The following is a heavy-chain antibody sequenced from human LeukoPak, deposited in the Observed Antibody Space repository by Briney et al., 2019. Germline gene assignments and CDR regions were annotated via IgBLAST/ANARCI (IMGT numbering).Heavy chain of an antibody. CDR2: ISSSSSYI. J-gene: IGHJ3*01. D-gene: IGHD3-9*01. CDR1: GFTFSSYS. Sequence: PGGSLRLSCAASGFTFSSYSMNWVRQAPGKGLEWVSSISSSSSYIYYADSVKGRFTISRDNAKNSLYLQMNSLRAEDTAVYYCAKDRHYDILTGPWGQGTMVTVSS. CDR3: AKDRHYDILTGP. V-gene: IGHV3-21*04.